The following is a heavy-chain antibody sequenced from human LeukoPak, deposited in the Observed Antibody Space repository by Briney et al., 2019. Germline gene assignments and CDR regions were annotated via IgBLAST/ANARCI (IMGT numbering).Heavy chain of an antibody. J-gene: IGHJ3*02. CDR2: IIPIFGTA. V-gene: IGHV1-69*13. CDR3: ARAFYGIAAAGADAFDI. D-gene: IGHD6-13*01. Sequence: SVKVSCKASGGTFSSYAISWVRQAPGLGLEWMGGIIPIFGTANYAQKFLGRVTITADESTSTAYMELSSLRSEDTAVYYCARAFYGIAAAGADAFDIWGQGTMVTVSS. CDR1: GGTFSSYA.